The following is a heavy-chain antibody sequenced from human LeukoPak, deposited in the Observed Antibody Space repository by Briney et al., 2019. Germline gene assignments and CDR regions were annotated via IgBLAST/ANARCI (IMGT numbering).Heavy chain of an antibody. Sequence: GGSLRLSCAASGFTFSSYAMHWVRQAPGKGLEWVAVISYDGSNKYYADSVKGRFTISRDNSKNTLYLQMNSLRAEDTAVYYCAKDVSSYGDYVDDAFDIWGQGTMVTVSS. CDR3: AKDVSSYGDYVDDAFDI. V-gene: IGHV3-30*04. CDR2: ISYDGSNK. J-gene: IGHJ3*02. D-gene: IGHD4-17*01. CDR1: GFTFSSYA.